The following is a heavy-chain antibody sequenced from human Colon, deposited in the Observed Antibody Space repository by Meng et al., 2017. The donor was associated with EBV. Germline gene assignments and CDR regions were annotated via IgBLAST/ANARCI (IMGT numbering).Heavy chain of an antibody. CDR3: ARAEYYNWFDP. CDR2: IYYSGNT. D-gene: IGHD1-14*01. CDR1: GGSMSSGDYF. J-gene: IGHJ5*02. Sequence: QVQVQESGPGLVKPSQTLSLTCTVSGGSMSSGDYFWNWIRQPPGKGLEWIGYIYYSGNTYYNPSLKSRVTISIDTSKNQFSLKLSSVTAADTAVYYCARAEYYNWFDPRGQGTLVTVS. V-gene: IGHV4-30-4*01.